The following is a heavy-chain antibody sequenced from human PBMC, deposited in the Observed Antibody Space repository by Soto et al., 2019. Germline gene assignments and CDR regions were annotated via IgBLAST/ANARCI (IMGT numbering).Heavy chain of an antibody. D-gene: IGHD5-12*01. Sequence: XASLSLTCTVSGGSVSSSGDYGGGIRQPPGKGLEWIGSIYYSGSTYYNPSLKSRVTISVDTSKNQFSLKLSSVTAADTAVYYRARVSEGYDFGGNWFDPCGQGTLVTVSS. V-gene: IGHV4-39*01. CDR2: IYYSGST. CDR3: ARVSEGYDFGGNWFDP. CDR1: GGSVSSSGDY. J-gene: IGHJ5*02.